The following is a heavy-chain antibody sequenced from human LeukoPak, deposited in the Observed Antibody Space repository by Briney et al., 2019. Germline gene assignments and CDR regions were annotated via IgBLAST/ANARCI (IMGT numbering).Heavy chain of an antibody. CDR1: GFTFRGYW. CDR2: IKEDGREK. J-gene: IGHJ4*02. V-gene: IGHV3-7*01. CDR3: ARDDGDL. Sequence: GGSLRLSCADSGFTFRGYWMKWVRQAPGQGLEWVASIKEDGREKFYVDSVKGRFTISRDDAKNSLYLQMDSLRVEDTAVYYCARDDGDLWGQGTLVTVPS.